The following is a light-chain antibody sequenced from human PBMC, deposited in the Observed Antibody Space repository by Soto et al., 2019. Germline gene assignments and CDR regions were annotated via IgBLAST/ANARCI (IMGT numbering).Light chain of an antibody. CDR2: DVT. Sequence: QSALTQPASVSGSPGSWITISCTGTSSDVGDYDYVSWYQQHPDKAPKLMLYDVTNRPSGISNRFSGSKSGNTASLTISGLQAEDEAHYSCSSYSSSSTHVVFGGGTQLTVL. J-gene: IGLJ2*01. V-gene: IGLV2-14*03. CDR1: SSDVGDYDY. CDR3: SSYSSSSTHVV.